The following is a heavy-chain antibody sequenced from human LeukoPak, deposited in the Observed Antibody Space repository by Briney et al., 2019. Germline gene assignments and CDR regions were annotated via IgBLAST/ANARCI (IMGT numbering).Heavy chain of an antibody. J-gene: IGHJ4*02. CDR2: IKSSGGTT. D-gene: IGHD2-2*01. Sequence: GGSLRLSCAASGFAFSSYAMSWVRQAPGKGLEWISSIKSSGGTTYYADSVKGRFTISRDNAKNSLYLQMNSLRAEDTAVYYCARGEKLDIVVVPAASFDYWGQGTLVTVSS. V-gene: IGHV3-48*04. CDR3: ARGEKLDIVVVPAASFDY. CDR1: GFAFSSYA.